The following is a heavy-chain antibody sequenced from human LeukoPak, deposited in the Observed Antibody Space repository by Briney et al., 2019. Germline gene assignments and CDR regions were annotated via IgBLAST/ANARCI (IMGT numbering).Heavy chain of an antibody. J-gene: IGHJ5*02. CDR3: ARTISFGGVIVPNWFDP. CDR2: IYYSGST. D-gene: IGHD3-16*02. Sequence: PSETLSLTCTVSGGSISSYYWSWIRQPPGKALEWIAYIYYSGSTTYNPSLKSRVTMSVDTSKNQFSLKLSSVTAADTAVYYCARTISFGGVIVPNWFDPWGQGTLVTVSS. CDR1: GGSISSYY. V-gene: IGHV4-59*01.